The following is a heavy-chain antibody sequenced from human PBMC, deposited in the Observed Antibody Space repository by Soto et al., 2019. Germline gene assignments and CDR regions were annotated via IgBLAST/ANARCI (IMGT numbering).Heavy chain of an antibody. CDR1: GGTFSSYA. D-gene: IGHD5-12*01. J-gene: IGHJ4*02. Sequence: SVNVSFKASGGTFSSYAISWVRQAPGQGLEWMGGIIPIFGTANYAQKFQGRVTITADESTSTAYMELSSLRSEDTAVYYCAREGRRDGYNSLLDYWGQGTLVTVSS. CDR3: AREGRRDGYNSLLDY. CDR2: IIPIFGTA. V-gene: IGHV1-69*01.